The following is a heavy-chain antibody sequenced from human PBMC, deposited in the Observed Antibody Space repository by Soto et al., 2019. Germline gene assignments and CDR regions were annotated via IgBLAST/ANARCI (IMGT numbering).Heavy chain of an antibody. CDR2: INPKSRGT. CDR3: ARVTLTAGNWFDP. CDR1: GYTFTDYF. J-gene: IGHJ5*02. V-gene: IGHV1-2*02. Sequence: ASVKVSCKASGYTFTDYFIHWVRQAPGQGFEWMGWINPKSRGTNYAQKFQGRVTMTRDTSNSTAYMELRGLRSDDTAVYYCARVTLTAGNWFDPWGQGTLVTVSS.